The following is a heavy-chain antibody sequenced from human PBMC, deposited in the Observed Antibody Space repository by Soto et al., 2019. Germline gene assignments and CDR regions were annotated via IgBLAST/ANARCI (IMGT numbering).Heavy chain of an antibody. J-gene: IGHJ5*02. CDR1: GGSISSYY. CDR2: INHSGST. V-gene: IGHV4-34*01. D-gene: IGHD3-10*01. Sequence: SETLSLTCTVSGGSISSYYWSWIRQPPGKGLEWIGEINHSGSTNYNPSLKSRVTISVDTSKNQFSLKLSSVTAADTAVYYCERGRGKFSPWGQGTLVTVSS. CDR3: ERGRGKFSP.